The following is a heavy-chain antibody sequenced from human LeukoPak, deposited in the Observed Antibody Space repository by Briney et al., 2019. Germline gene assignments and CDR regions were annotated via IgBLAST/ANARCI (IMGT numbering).Heavy chain of an antibody. J-gene: IGHJ6*02. CDR3: AKEKAIGTINYGLDV. D-gene: IGHD1-1*01. Sequence: GTSLRLSCAASGFIFDTYGMLWVRQAPGKGLEWVAVIAYDGSNKYHADSVKGRFTISRGNSKNTLYLQMNSLRGEDTAVYYCAKEKAIGTINYGLDVWGQGTTVTVSS. CDR2: IAYDGSNK. V-gene: IGHV3-30*18. CDR1: GFIFDTYG.